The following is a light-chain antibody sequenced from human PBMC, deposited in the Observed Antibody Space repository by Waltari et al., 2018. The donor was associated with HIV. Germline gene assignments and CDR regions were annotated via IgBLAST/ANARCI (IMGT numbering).Light chain of an antibody. V-gene: IGLV2-18*02. CDR3: SSYKNNNTLV. CDR1: SSDIGAYNR. J-gene: IGLJ1*01. CDR2: EVK. Sequence: QSALTQPPSVSASPGQSVTISCTGTSSDIGAYNRFSWYLQPPGTAPKVIIYEVKNRPSGVLDRFSGSKSVSTASLTISGLQAGDEADYFCSSYKNNNTLVFGTGTKVTVL.